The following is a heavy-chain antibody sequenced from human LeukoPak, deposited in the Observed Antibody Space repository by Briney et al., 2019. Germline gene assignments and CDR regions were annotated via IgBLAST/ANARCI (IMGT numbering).Heavy chain of an antibody. D-gene: IGHD6-13*01. V-gene: IGHV3-53*01. Sequence: PGGSLRLSCAASGFTFSSYAMSWVRQAPGKGLEWVSVIYSGGSTYYADSVKGRFTISRDNSKNTLYLQMNSLRAEDTAVYYCAISIGYPGYFDYWGQGTLVTVSS. J-gene: IGHJ4*02. CDR2: IYSGGST. CDR1: GFTFSSYA. CDR3: AISIGYPGYFDY.